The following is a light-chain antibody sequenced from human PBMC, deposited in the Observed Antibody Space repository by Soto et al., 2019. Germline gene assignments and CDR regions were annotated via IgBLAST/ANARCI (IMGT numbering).Light chain of an antibody. J-gene: IGLJ2*01. Sequence: QSALTQPASVSGSPGQSITISCTGTSSDVGGYNYVSWYQQHPGKDPKLMIYDVSNRPSGVSKRFSGSKSVNTASLTISGLQAEDEADYYCSSYTSSSTLGGVVFGGGTKLTVL. CDR3: SSYTSSSTLGGVV. CDR2: DVS. CDR1: SSDVGGYNY. V-gene: IGLV2-14*01.